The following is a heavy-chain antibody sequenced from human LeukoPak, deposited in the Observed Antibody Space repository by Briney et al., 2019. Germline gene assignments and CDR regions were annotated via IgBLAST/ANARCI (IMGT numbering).Heavy chain of an antibody. CDR2: INPNNGGT. D-gene: IGHD3-10*01. CDR3: ARAYGSGSSYHPDY. CDR1: GYTFTGYY. J-gene: IGHJ4*02. Sequence: GASVKVSCKASGYTFTGYYMHWVRQAPGQGLEWMGWINPNNGGTNYAQKFQGRVTMTRDTSISTAYMELSSLTSDDTAVYYCARAYGSGSSYHPDYWGQGTLITVSS. V-gene: IGHV1-2*02.